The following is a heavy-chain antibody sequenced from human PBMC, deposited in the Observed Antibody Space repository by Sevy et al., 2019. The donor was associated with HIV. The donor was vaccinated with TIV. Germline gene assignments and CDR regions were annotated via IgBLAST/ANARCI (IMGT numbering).Heavy chain of an antibody. J-gene: IGHJ3*02. CDR2: ISWNSGAI. CDR1: GLAFSDYA. Sequence: GGSLRLSCAASGLAFSDYAMHWVRQVPGKGLEWVSGISWNSGAIGYAESVKGRFTISRDNAKNSLHLQMNSLRVEDTALYYCGRAQGYCVINSCFGGSINAFDIWGQGTMVTVSS. V-gene: IGHV3-9*01. CDR3: GRAQGYCVINSCFGGSINAFDI. D-gene: IGHD2-15*01.